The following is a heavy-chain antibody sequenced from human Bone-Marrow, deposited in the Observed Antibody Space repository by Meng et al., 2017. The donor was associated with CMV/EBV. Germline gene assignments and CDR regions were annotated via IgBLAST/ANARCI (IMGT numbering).Heavy chain of an antibody. CDR3: ARGGAIVVVPAAIDY. Sequence: GESLKISCAASGFTFSSYWMSWVRQAPGKGLEWVANIKQDGSEKYYVDSVKGRFTVSRDNAKNSLYLQMNSLRAEDTAVYYCARGGAIVVVPAAIDYWGQGTLVTVSS. D-gene: IGHD2-2*01. CDR2: IKQDGSEK. V-gene: IGHV3-7*03. J-gene: IGHJ4*02. CDR1: GFTFSSYW.